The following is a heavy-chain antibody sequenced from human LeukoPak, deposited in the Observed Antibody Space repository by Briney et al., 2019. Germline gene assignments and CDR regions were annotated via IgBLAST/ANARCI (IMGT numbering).Heavy chain of an antibody. CDR2: ISAYNGNT. J-gene: IGHJ4*02. D-gene: IGHD6-19*01. Sequence: ISAYNGNTNYAQKLQGRVTMTTDTSTSTAYMELRSLRSDDTAVYYCARDSPGIAVAGLTDYWGQGTLVTVSS. CDR3: ARDSPGIAVAGLTDY. V-gene: IGHV1-18*01.